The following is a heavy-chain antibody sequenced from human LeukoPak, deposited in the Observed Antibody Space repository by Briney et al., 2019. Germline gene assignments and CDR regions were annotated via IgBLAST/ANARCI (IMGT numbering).Heavy chain of an antibody. CDR1: GGTFSSYA. CDR3: AREEYRYSSGWYFHFDY. V-gene: IGHV1-69*05. Sequence: ASVKVSXKASGGTFSSYAISWVRQAPGQGLEWMGRIIPIFGTANYAQKFQGRVTITTDESTSTAYMELSSLRSEDTAVYYCAREEYRYSSGWYFHFDYWGQGTVVTVSS. J-gene: IGHJ4*02. D-gene: IGHD6-19*01. CDR2: IIPIFGTA.